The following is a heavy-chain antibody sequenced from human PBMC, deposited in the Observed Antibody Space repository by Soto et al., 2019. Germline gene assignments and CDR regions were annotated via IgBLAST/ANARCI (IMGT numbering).Heavy chain of an antibody. CDR1: AFSLKTYW. CDR2: IRQYGDET. D-gene: IGHD3-10*01. V-gene: IGHV3-7*01. Sequence: GSLRLSCVGSAFSLKTYWMAWVRQAPGKGLECVANIRQYGDETFYVDSVKGRFTISRDNANNSVYLQMDSLRAEDTGVYYCATGGSGTYYLGPLDYWGQGIMVTVS. J-gene: IGHJ4*02. CDR3: ATGGSGTYYLGPLDY.